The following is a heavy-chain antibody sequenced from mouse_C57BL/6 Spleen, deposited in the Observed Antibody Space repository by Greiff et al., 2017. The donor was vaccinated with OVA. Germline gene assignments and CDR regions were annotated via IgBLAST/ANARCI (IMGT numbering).Heavy chain of an antibody. V-gene: IGHV1-69*01. CDR1: GYTFTSYW. D-gene: IGHD1-1*02. CDR2: IDPSDSYT. J-gene: IGHJ4*01. Sequence: QVQLQQPGAELVMPGASVKLSCKASGYTFTSYWMHWVKQRPGQGLEWIGYIDPSDSYTNYNQKFKGKSTLTVDKSSSTAYMQLSSLTSEDSAVYYGAGSYYYAMDYWGQGTSVTVSS. CDR3: AGSYYYAMDY.